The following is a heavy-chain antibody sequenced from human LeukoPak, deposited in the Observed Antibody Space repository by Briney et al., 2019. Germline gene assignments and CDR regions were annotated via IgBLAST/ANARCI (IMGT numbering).Heavy chain of an antibody. Sequence: EASVKVSCKASGRTFSSYAISWVRQAPGQGLEWMRRIIPIFGTENYAQKFQGRVTITADESTSTAYMELSSLRSEDTAVYNCARGYYDSSGYYLDFEYWGQGTLVTVSS. J-gene: IGHJ4*02. CDR1: GRTFSSYA. CDR2: IIPIFGTE. D-gene: IGHD3-22*01. V-gene: IGHV1-69*13. CDR3: ARGYYDSSGYYLDFEY.